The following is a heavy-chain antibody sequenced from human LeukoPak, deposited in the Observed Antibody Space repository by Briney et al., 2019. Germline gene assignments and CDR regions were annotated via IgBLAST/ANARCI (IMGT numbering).Heavy chain of an antibody. D-gene: IGHD6-13*01. CDR3: AREGIAAAGQLHFDY. V-gene: IGHV1-18*01. CDR1: GYTFTSYG. Sequence: ASVKVSCKASGYTFTSYGISWVRQAPGQGLEWMGWISAYNGNTNYAQKLQGRVTMTTDTSTNTAYMELRSLRSDDTAVYYCAREGIAAAGQLHFDYWGQGTLVTVSS. CDR2: ISAYNGNT. J-gene: IGHJ4*02.